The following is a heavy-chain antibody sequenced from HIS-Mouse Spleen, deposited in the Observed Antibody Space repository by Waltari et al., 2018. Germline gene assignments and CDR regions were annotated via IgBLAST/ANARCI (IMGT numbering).Heavy chain of an antibody. Sequence: QVQLQQWGAGLLKPSETLSLTCAVYGGSFSGYYWSWIRQPPGKGLEWIGEINHSGSTNSNPSLKSRVTISVDTYKNQFSLKLSSVTAADTAVYYCARARSGYYNFDYWGQGTLVTVSS. D-gene: IGHD3-3*01. CDR1: GGSFSGYY. CDR3: ARARSGYYNFDY. J-gene: IGHJ4*02. V-gene: IGHV4-34*01. CDR2: INHSGST.